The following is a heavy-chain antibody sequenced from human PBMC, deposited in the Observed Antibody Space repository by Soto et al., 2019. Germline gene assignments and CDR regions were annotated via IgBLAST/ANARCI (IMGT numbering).Heavy chain of an antibody. CDR3: ARPMFRGVNDAFDI. D-gene: IGHD3-10*01. V-gene: IGHV4-59*08. CDR1: GGSIISYY. CDR2: IYYSGST. Sequence: PSETLSLTCTVSGGSIISYYWSWILQPPGKGLEWIGYIYYSGSTNYNPSLKSRVTISVDTSKNQFSLKLSSVTAADTAVYYCARPMFRGVNDAFDIWGQGTMVTVS. J-gene: IGHJ3*02.